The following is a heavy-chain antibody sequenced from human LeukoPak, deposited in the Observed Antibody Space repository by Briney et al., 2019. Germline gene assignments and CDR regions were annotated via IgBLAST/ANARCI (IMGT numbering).Heavy chain of an antibody. Sequence: SQTLSLTCTVSGGSISSGDYYWSWIRQPPGKGLEWIGYIYYSGSTYYNPSLKSRVTISVDTSKNQFSLKLSSVTAADTAVYYCAREGYSPYRELDYWGQGTLVTVSS. CDR1: GGSISSGDYY. J-gene: IGHJ4*02. CDR2: IYYSGST. V-gene: IGHV4-30-4*01. D-gene: IGHD2-15*01. CDR3: AREGYSPYRELDY.